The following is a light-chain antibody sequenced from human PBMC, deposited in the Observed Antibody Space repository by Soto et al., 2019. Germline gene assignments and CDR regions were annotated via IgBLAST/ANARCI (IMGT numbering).Light chain of an antibody. CDR2: DVS. Sequence: DIQMTQSPSTLSASVGDRVTITCRASQSINRGLAWYQQKPGKAPKLLVYDVSTLEGGVPSRFSGSGSGTEFTLTISSLQPDDFATYYCQQYKTYPLTFGGGTKVEIE. V-gene: IGKV1-5*01. J-gene: IGKJ4*01. CDR1: QSINRG. CDR3: QQYKTYPLT.